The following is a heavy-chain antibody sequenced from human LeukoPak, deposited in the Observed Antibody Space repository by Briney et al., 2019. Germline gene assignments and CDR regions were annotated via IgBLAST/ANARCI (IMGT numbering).Heavy chain of an antibody. Sequence: GESLKISCKGSGYTFNRYWIAWVRPVPGKGLEWMGIIYPGDSDTRYSPSFQGHVTISVDRSINVAYLQWISLKATDTAIYYCARHPIAGGGAYNWFDPWGQGTLVTVSS. CDR3: ARHPIAGGGAYNWFDP. CDR1: GYTFNRYW. D-gene: IGHD6-13*01. J-gene: IGHJ5*02. CDR2: IYPGDSDT. V-gene: IGHV5-51*01.